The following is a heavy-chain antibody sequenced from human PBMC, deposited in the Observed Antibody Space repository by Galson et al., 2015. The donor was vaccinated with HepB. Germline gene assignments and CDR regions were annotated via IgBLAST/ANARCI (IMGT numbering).Heavy chain of an antibody. J-gene: IGHJ4*02. CDR1: GGTFSSYA. CDR2: IIPILGIA. Sequence: SCKASGGTFSSYAISWVRQAPGQGLEWMGRIIPILGIANYAQKFQGRVTITADKSTSTAYMELSSLRSEDTAVYYCARGGSYSHFDYWGQGTLVTVSS. V-gene: IGHV1-69*04. D-gene: IGHD1-26*01. CDR3: ARGGSYSHFDY.